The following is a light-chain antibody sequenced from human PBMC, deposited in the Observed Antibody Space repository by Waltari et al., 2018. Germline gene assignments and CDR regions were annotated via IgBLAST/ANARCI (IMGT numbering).Light chain of an antibody. J-gene: IGLJ3*02. V-gene: IGLV2-11*01. CDR1: SRDVAGYTY. CDR3: CSYEGSVQV. Sequence: QSAMTQPRPVSGSPGQSVTISCTGTSRDVAGYTYVSWYQQYPGKAPTLMIYDVSKRPSGVPDRFSGSKSGNTASLTISGLQAEDEADYYCCSYEGSVQVFGGGTKLTVL. CDR2: DVS.